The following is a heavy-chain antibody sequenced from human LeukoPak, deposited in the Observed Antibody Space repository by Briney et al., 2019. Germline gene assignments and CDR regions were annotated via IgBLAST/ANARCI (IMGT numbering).Heavy chain of an antibody. CDR2: ITSSGRTI. CDR3: ATGLSDY. V-gene: IGHV3-48*01. Sequence: GGSLRLSCEASGFTFSNYSMNWVRQAPGKGLEWVSYITSSGRTIYYADSVKGRFTISRDNAKNSLYLQMNSLRAEDTALYYCATGLSDYWGQGTLVTVSS. CDR1: GFTFSNYS. J-gene: IGHJ4*02.